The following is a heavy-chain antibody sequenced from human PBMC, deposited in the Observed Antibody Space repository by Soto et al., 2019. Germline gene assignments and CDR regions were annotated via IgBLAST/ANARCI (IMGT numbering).Heavy chain of an antibody. D-gene: IGHD3-16*02. V-gene: IGHV4-30-2*01. CDR3: ARGPIV. Sequence: QLQLQESGSGLVKPSQTLSLTCAVSGGSISSGGYSWRWLRQPPGKGLEWIGYIYHSGSTYYNPSLKSRVTRSADRSTNQSALKLSTVTASDTAVYYWARGPIVWGQGTMVTFSS. CDR1: GGSISSGGYS. J-gene: IGHJ4*02. CDR2: IYHSGST.